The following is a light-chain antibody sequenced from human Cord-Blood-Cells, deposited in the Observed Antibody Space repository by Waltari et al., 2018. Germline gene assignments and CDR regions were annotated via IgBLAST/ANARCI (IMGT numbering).Light chain of an antibody. CDR3: QQLNSYPRT. Sequence: DIQLTQSPSFLSASVGDRVTITYRASQGISSYLAWYQQKPGKAPKLLIYAASTLQSGVPSRFSGRGSGTEFTLTISSLQPEDFATYYCQQLNSYPRTFGQGTKVEIK. V-gene: IGKV1-9*01. CDR1: QGISSY. CDR2: AAS. J-gene: IGKJ1*01.